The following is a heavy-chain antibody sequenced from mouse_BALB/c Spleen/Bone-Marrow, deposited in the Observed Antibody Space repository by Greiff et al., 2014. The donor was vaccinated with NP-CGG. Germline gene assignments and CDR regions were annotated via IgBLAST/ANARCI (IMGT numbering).Heavy chain of an antibody. D-gene: IGHD2-4*01. J-gene: IGHJ3*01. CDR2: ISGGGSYT. Sequence: EVNVVESGGGLVKSGGSLKLSCAASGFSFNSYGMSWVRQTPGKRLEWVATISGGGSYTFYPDSVKGRFTISRDNAKNNLYLQLSSLRSEDTALYYCARHAYYDQTEVSFVYWGQGTLVTVSA. CDR3: ARHAYYDQTEVSFVY. V-gene: IGHV5-9-2*01. CDR1: GFSFNSYG.